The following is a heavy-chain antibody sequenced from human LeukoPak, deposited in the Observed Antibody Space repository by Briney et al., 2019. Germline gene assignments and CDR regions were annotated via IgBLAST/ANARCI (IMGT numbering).Heavy chain of an antibody. CDR1: GFTFSSYS. D-gene: IGHD1-26*01. J-gene: IGHJ4*02. CDR3: AKNPSGSYSYYFDY. CDR2: ISSSSSYI. Sequence: PGGSLRLSCAASGFTFSSYSMNWVRQAPGKGLEWVSSISSSSSYIYYADSVKGRFTISRDNSKNTLYLQMNSLRAEDTAVYYRAKNPSGSYSYYFDYWGQGTLVTVSS. V-gene: IGHV3-21*04.